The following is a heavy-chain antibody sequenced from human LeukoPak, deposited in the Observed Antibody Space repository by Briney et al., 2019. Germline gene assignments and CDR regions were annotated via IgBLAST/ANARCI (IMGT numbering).Heavy chain of an antibody. J-gene: IGHJ4*02. V-gene: IGHV4-59*12. Sequence: SETLSLTCTVSGGSISSYYWSWIRQPPGKGLEWIGYIYYSGSTNYNPSLKSRVTISVDTSKNQFSLKLSSVTAADTAVYYCVRGRYYYDSSGYSGIDYWGQGTLVTVSS. CDR1: GGSISSYY. CDR3: VRGRYYYDSSGYSGIDY. CDR2: IYYSGST. D-gene: IGHD3-22*01.